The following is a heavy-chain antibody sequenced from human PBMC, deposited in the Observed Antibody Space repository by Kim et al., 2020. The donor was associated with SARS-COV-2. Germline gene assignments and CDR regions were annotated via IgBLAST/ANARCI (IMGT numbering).Heavy chain of an antibody. V-gene: IGHV4-31*03. J-gene: IGHJ3*02. CDR1: GGSISSGGYY. CDR2: IYYSGST. D-gene: IGHD6-25*01. Sequence: SETLSLTCTVSGGSISSGGYYWSWIRQHPGKGLEWIGYIYYSGSTYYNPSLKSRVTISVDTSKNQFSLKLSSVTAADTAVYYCARDVREAAPGAFDIWGQGTMVTVSS. CDR3: ARDVREAAPGAFDI.